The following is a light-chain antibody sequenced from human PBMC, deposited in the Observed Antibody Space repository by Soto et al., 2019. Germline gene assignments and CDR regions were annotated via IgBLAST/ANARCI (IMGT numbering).Light chain of an antibody. CDR1: QSVSSSF. CDR2: GAS. V-gene: IGKV3-20*01. J-gene: IGKJ3*01. CDR3: QHYGNSPPEYT. Sequence: EIVLTRSPGTLSLSPGERATLSCRASQSVSSSFLAWYQQRPGQAPRLLIFGASYRATGIPDRFSGSGSGTDFTLTISRLEPEDFAVYYCQHYGNSPPEYTFGPGTNVDSK.